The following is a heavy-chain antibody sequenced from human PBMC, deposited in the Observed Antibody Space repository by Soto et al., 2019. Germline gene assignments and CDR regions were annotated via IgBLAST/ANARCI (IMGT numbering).Heavy chain of an antibody. J-gene: IGHJ4*02. CDR3: AKDCGCVDYNGPALFEF. D-gene: IGHD4-4*01. V-gene: IGHV3-23*01. CDR1: GFTFSSYA. CDR2: ISGSGGST. Sequence: EVQLLESGGGLVQPGGSLRLSCAASGFTFSSYAMSWVRQAPGKGLEWVSAISGSGGSTYYADSGKGRFTISRDNSQDTLLRQMNRLRTGDTAVYYCAKDCGCVDYNGPALFEFWGQGTLVTVSS.